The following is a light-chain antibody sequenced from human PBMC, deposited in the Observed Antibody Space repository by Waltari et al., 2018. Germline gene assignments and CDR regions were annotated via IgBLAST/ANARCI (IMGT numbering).Light chain of an antibody. V-gene: IGLV2-14*01. Sequence: QSALTQPASVSGSPGQSITISCTGTSSDLGFYDLVSWSQQHPGKAPKVMIYKVNNRPSGVSNRFSGSKSANTASLTISGLQAEDEADYYCSSYTRRSYWVFGGGTQLTVL. CDR1: SSDLGFYDL. CDR3: SSYTRRSYWV. CDR2: KVN. J-gene: IGLJ3*02.